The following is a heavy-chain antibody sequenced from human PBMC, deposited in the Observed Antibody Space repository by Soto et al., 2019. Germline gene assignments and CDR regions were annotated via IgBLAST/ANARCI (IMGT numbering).Heavy chain of an antibody. D-gene: IGHD3-3*01. V-gene: IGHV3-30-3*01. CDR1: GFTFSSCA. CDR2: ISYDGSNK. Sequence: QVQLVESGGGVVQPGRSLRLSCAASGFTFSSCAMHWVRQAPGKGLEWVALISYDGSNKYYADSVKGRFTISRDNSKNTLYLQMNSLRAEDTAVYYCARDKRDLRFLEWSYYFDYWWQGTLVTVSS. J-gene: IGHJ4*02. CDR3: ARDKRDLRFLEWSYYFDY.